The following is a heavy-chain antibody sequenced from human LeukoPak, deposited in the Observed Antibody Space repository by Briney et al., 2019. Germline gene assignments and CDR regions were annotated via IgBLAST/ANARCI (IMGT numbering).Heavy chain of an antibody. J-gene: IGHJ5*02. Sequence: SETLSLTCAVYGGSFSGYYWSWIRQPPGKGLEWIGEINHSGSTNYNPSLKSRVTISEDTSKNQFSLKLRSVTAADTTVYYCARGPRFGELLWHWFDPWGQGTLVTVSS. CDR3: ARGPRFGELLWHWFDP. CDR2: INHSGST. CDR1: GGSFSGYY. V-gene: IGHV4-34*01. D-gene: IGHD3-10*01.